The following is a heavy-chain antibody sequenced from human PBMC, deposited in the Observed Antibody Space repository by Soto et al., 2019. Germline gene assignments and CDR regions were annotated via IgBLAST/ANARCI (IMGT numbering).Heavy chain of an antibody. CDR1: GGSISSGGYY. V-gene: IGHV4-31*03. CDR3: ARAYGSGYMDV. Sequence: QVQLQESGPGLVKPSQTLSLTYTVSGGSISSGGYYWSWIRQHPGKGLEWIGYIYYSGSTYYNPSLKSRVTISVDTSKNQFSLNLSSVTAADTAVYYCARAYGSGYMDVWGQGTTVTVSS. D-gene: IGHD3-10*01. J-gene: IGHJ6*02. CDR2: IYYSGST.